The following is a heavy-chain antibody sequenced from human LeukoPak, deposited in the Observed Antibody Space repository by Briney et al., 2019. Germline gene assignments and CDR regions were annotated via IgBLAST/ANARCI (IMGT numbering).Heavy chain of an antibody. V-gene: IGHV1-2*06. CDR1: GYTFNDYP. CDR2: INPNSGGT. Sequence: GASVKVACKTSGYTFNDYPIHWVRQAPGRGLEWMGRINPNSGGTNFPQKFQGRVTITADESTSTAYMELSSLRSEDTAVYYCARLVVPAPYYYYYYMDVWGKGTTVTVSS. J-gene: IGHJ6*03. D-gene: IGHD2-2*01. CDR3: ARLVVPAPYYYYYYMDV.